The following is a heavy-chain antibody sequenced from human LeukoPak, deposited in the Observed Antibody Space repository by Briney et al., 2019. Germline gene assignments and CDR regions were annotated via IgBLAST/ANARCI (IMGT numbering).Heavy chain of an antibody. CDR2: IFSIESSNT. CDR1: NGSFSTYY. Sequence: SETLSLTCSVSNGSFSTYYWGWIRQPPGKRLEWIGYIFSIESSNTNYNPSLNGRVTISVDTSKNQFSLTLNSVTAADTAVYYCARAGDGYYYYYMDVWGKGTTVTVSS. J-gene: IGHJ6*03. D-gene: IGHD5-24*01. CDR3: ARAGDGYYYYYMDV. V-gene: IGHV4-59*08.